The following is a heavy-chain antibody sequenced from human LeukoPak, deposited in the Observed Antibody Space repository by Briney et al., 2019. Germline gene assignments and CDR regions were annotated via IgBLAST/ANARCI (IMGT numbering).Heavy chain of an antibody. D-gene: IGHD6-13*01. CDR2: ISSSSSYI. CDR1: GFTLSKFG. J-gene: IGHJ5*02. CDR3: ASDSSSWSNWFDP. V-gene: IGHV3-21*01. Sequence: GGSLRLSCTASGFTLSKFGMNWVRQAPGKGLEWVSSISSSSSYIYYADSVKGRFTISRDNAKNSLYLQMNSLRAEDTAVYYCASDSSSWSNWFDPWGQGTLVTVSS.